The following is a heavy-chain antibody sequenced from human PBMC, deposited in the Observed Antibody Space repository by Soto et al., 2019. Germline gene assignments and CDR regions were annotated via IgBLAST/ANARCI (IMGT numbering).Heavy chain of an antibody. D-gene: IGHD4-17*01. CDR3: AKAPSDYGDRQFDY. CDR1: VFTFSSYA. CDR2: ISGSGGST. V-gene: IGHV3-23*01. Sequence: PGGSLRLSCAASVFTFSSYAMIWVRQAPGKGLEWVSAISGSGGSTYYADSVKGRFTISRDNSKNTLYLQMNSLRAEDTAVYYCAKAPSDYGDRQFDYWGQGTLVTVSS. J-gene: IGHJ4*02.